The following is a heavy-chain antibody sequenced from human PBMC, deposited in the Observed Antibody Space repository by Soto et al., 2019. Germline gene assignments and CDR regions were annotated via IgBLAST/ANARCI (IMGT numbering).Heavy chain of an antibody. Sequence: GASVKVSCKASGYTFTSYGISWVRQAPGQGLEWMGWISAYNGNTNYAQKFQGRVTMTTDTSTSTAYMELRSLRSDDTAVYYCAREGVTMVRERDDDAFDIWGQGTMVTVSS. D-gene: IGHD3-10*01. CDR2: ISAYNGNT. V-gene: IGHV1-18*01. CDR3: AREGVTMVRERDDDAFDI. J-gene: IGHJ3*02. CDR1: GYTFTSYG.